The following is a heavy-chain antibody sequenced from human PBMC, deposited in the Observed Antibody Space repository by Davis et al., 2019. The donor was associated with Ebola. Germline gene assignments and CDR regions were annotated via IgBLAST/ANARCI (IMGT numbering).Heavy chain of an antibody. CDR3: ARQGWRGSSYRHYLDP. Sequence: SETLSLTCTASGGSFSSYYWGWIRQPPRKGLEWIGSIYYSGITYYNPSLKSRVTISVDTSKNQCSLKLRSVTAADTAVYYCARQGWRGSSYRHYLDPWGQGTLVTVSS. CDR2: IYYSGIT. J-gene: IGHJ5*02. D-gene: IGHD3-3*01. CDR1: GGSFSSYY. V-gene: IGHV4-39*01.